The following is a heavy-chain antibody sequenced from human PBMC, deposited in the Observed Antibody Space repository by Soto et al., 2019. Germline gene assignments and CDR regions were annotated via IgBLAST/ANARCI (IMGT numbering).Heavy chain of an antibody. CDR2: IYYSGST. D-gene: IGHD3-10*01. CDR3: ARDSCMGRGGIERVQHFDY. Sequence: SETLSLTCTVSGGSISSGDYYWSWIRQPPGKGLEWIGYIYYSGSTYYNPSLKTRVTISVDTSKNQFSLKLSPVTAADTAVYYCARDSCMGRGGIERVQHFDYWGQGTLVTISS. V-gene: IGHV4-30-4*01. J-gene: IGHJ4*02. CDR1: GGSISSGDYY.